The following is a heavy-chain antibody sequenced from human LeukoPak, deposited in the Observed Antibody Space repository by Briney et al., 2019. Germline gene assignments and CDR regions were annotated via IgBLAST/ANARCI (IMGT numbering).Heavy chain of an antibody. CDR2: INPNSGGT. V-gene: IGHV1-2*04. Sequence: ASVKVSCKASGYTFTGYYMHWLRQAPGQGLEWMGWINPNSGGTNYAQKFQGWVTMTRDTSISTAYMELSRLRSDDTAVYYCARDLTSSSWHTDYYYYGMDVWGQGTTVTVSS. J-gene: IGHJ6*02. CDR1: GYTFTGYY. CDR3: ARDLTSSSWHTDYYYYGMDV. D-gene: IGHD6-13*01.